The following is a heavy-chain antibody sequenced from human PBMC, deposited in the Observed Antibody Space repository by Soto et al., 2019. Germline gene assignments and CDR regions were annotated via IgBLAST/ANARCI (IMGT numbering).Heavy chain of an antibody. CDR3: AREKPSPYSSGWYGGAFDI. Sequence: QVQLVESGGGVVQPGGSLRLSCAALGFTFISYPMHWFRQAPGKGLEWVAVISYDGSNKYHEDSVKGRFTISRDNSKNTLYLQMNSLRAEDTAVYYCAREKPSPYSSGWYGGAFDIWGQGTMVTVSS. D-gene: IGHD6-19*01. V-gene: IGHV3-30-3*01. J-gene: IGHJ3*02. CDR1: GFTFISYP. CDR2: ISYDGSNK.